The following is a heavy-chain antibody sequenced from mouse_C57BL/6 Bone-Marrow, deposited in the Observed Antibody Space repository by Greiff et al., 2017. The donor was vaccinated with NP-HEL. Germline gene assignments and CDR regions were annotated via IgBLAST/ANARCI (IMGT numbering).Heavy chain of an antibody. D-gene: IGHD2-1*01. J-gene: IGHJ2*01. CDR1: GYTFTSYW. CDR3: AREGLLPYYFDY. V-gene: IGHV1-50*01. CDR2: IDPSDSYT. Sequence: VQLQQPGAELVKPGASVKLSCKASGYTFTSYWMQWVKQRPGQGLEWIGEIDPSDSYTNYNQKFKGKATLTVDTSSSTAYMQLSSLTSEDSAVYYCAREGLLPYYFDYWGQGTTLTVSS.